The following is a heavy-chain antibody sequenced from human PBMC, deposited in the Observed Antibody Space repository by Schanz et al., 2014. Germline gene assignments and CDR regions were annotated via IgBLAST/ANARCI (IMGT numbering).Heavy chain of an antibody. CDR1: GFTFSDYY. D-gene: IGHD2-2*01. V-gene: IGHV3-11*05. CDR2: ISSSGSYT. J-gene: IGHJ4*02. CDR3: AKVAPAATYLDS. Sequence: QVQLVESGGGLVKPGGSLRLSCAASGFTFSDYYMSWIRQAPGKGLEWVSYISSSGSYTNYADSVKGRFTISRDNAKNSLFLQMNSLSAEDTAFYYCAKVAPAATYLDSWGLGTLVTVTS.